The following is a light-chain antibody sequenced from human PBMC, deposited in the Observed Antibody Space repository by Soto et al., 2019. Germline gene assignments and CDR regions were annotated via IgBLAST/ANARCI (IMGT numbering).Light chain of an antibody. CDR1: QGISNY. CDR3: QQLTSYPRST. V-gene: IGKV1-9*01. CDR2: AAS. Sequence: DIQLTQSPSFLSASVGDRVTITCRASQGISNYLACYQQRPGKAPKLLIYAASTLQTGVPSRFSGSGSGTEFTLTISSLQPEDFATYHCQQLTSYPRSTFGQGTRLEIK. J-gene: IGKJ5*01.